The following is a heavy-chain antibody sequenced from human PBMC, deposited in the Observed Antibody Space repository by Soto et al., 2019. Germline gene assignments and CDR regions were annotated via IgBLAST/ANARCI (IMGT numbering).Heavy chain of an antibody. Sequence: EVQLLESGGGLVQPGGSLRLSCAACGFTFSSYAMSWVRQAPGKGLEWVSAISGSGGSTYYADSVKGRFTISRDNSKNTLYLQMNSLRAEDTAVYYCAAMSREYYYYGMDVWGQGTTVTVSS. D-gene: IGHD1-26*01. J-gene: IGHJ6*02. CDR3: AAMSREYYYYGMDV. CDR2: ISGSGGST. V-gene: IGHV3-23*01. CDR1: GFTFSSYA.